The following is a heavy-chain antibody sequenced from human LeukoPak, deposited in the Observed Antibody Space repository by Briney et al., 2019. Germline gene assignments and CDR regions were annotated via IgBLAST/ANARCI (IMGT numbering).Heavy chain of an antibody. CDR1: GFTFSSYG. Sequence: PGGSLRLSCAASGFTFSSYGMHWVRQAPGKGLEWVAFIRYDGTNKYYADSVKGRFIVSRDNSKNTLYLQMNSLRAEDTAVYYCAKAGYYDYVWGSSSYYMDVWGKGTTVTVSS. CDR3: AKAGYYDYVWGSSSYYMDV. CDR2: IRYDGTNK. D-gene: IGHD3-16*01. J-gene: IGHJ6*03. V-gene: IGHV3-30*02.